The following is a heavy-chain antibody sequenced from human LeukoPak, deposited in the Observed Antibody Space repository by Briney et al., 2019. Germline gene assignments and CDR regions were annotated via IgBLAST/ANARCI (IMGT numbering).Heavy chain of an antibody. V-gene: IGHV3-23*01. CDR1: GFTFSSYA. D-gene: IGHD2-15*01. Sequence: GGSLRLSCAASGFTFSSYAMSWVRQAPGKGLEWVSAISGSGGSTYYADSVKGRFTISRDNSKNTLYLQMNSLRAEGTAVYYCAKDLTPASGYFDYWGQGTLVTVSS. J-gene: IGHJ4*02. CDR3: AKDLTPASGYFDY. CDR2: ISGSGGST.